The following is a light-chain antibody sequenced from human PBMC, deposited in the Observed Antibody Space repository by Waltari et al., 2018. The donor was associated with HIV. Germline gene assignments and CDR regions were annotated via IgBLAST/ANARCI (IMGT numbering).Light chain of an antibody. CDR3: QQYNNRQWT. CDR2: RAS. CDR1: QSVSDW. J-gene: IGKJ1*01. Sequence: DTQMTQSPSTLSAFIGDRVTITCRASQSVSDWLAWYQHKPGKAPKLLISRASDLRSGVPLRFSGGGSGTEFTLAISSLQPDDFATYYCQQYNNRQWTFGPGTKLEIK. V-gene: IGKV1-5*03.